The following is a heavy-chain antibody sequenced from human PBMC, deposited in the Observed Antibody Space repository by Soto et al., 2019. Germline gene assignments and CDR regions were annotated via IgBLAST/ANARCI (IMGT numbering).Heavy chain of an antibody. CDR1: GFTVRSNC. J-gene: IGHJ6*02. CDR3: ARDYETAYYYYGMDV. D-gene: IGHD3-16*01. V-gene: IGHV3-53*01. Sequence: GGSLILSCTVSGFTVRSNCMSWVRQAPGKGLEWVSGIYSGGSTYYADSVKGRFTISRDNSKSTLYLQMNSLRAEDTAVYYCARDYETAYYYYGMDVWGQGTTVTGSS. CDR2: IYSGGST.